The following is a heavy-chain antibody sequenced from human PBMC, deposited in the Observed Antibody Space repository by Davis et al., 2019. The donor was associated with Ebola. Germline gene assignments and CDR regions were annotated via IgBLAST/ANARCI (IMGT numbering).Heavy chain of an antibody. CDR2: INTGSNYI. V-gene: IGHV3-21*01. J-gene: IGHJ3*02. CDR1: GFTFSDYS. D-gene: IGHD3-10*01. Sequence: GESLKISCAASGFTFSDYSMSWVRQAPGKGLEWVSSINTGSNYIFYGDSVKGRFTISRDNAQNSLVLQMDSLTVEDTGVYYCARERGPYILGWFEPFDIWGQGTGVTVSS. CDR3: ARERGPYILGWFEPFDI.